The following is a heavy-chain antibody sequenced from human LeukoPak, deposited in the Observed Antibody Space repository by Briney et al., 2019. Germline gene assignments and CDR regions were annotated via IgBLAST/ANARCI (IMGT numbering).Heavy chain of an antibody. CDR2: INHSVST. CDR1: XXSFSGYY. Sequence: PSETLSLTCXVXXXSFSGYYWSWIRQPPGKGLEWIGEINHSVSTNYNPSLKSRVTISVDTSKNQFSLKLSSVTAADTAVYYCARGTYSSGWSNYYYYMDVWGKGTTVTVSS. V-gene: IGHV4-34*01. CDR3: ARGTYSSGWSNYYYYMDV. J-gene: IGHJ6*03. D-gene: IGHD6-19*01.